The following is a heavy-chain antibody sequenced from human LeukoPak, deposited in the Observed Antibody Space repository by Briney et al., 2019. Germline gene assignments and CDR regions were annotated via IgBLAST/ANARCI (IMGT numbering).Heavy chain of an antibody. CDR1: GGTFSSYA. J-gene: IGHJ6*02. CDR2: IIPILGIA. CDR3: AREQRQLTYYYYGMDV. D-gene: IGHD6-6*01. V-gene: IGHV1-69*04. Sequence: SVKVSCKASGGTFSSYAISWVRQAPGQGLEWMGRIIPILGIANYAQKFQGRVTITADKSTSTAYMELSSLRSEDTAVYYCAREQRQLTYYYYGMDVWGQGTTVTVSS.